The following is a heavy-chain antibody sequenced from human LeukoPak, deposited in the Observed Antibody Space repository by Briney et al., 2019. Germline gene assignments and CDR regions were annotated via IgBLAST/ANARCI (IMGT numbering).Heavy chain of an antibody. Sequence: SETLSLTCTVSGGSISSSSYYWGWIRQPPGKGLEWIGSIYYSGSTYYNPSLKSRVSISVDTSKNQFSLKLSSVTAADTAVYYCASLGYCSGGSCYSYAFDIWGQGTMVTVSS. CDR2: IYYSGST. CDR3: ASLGYCSGGSCYSYAFDI. D-gene: IGHD2-15*01. J-gene: IGHJ3*02. CDR1: GGSISSSSYY. V-gene: IGHV4-39*01.